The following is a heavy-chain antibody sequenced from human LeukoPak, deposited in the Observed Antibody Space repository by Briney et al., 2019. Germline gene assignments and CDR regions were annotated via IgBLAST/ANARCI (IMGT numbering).Heavy chain of an antibody. CDR1: GYTFTSYG. CDR3: ARDPSNTVGRYIYLDY. V-gene: IGHV1-18*01. CDR2: ISAYDGRT. Sequence: ASVKVSCKASGYTFTSYGISWVRQAPGQGPEWLGWISAYDGRTNYAQNLQGRLTLTTDTSTTTAYMELRSLTSDDTAVYYCARDPSNTVGRYIYLDYWGQGTLVIVSS. J-gene: IGHJ4*02. D-gene: IGHD6-19*01.